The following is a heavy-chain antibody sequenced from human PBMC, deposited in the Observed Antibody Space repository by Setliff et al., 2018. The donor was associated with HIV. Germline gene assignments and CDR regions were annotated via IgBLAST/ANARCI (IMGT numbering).Heavy chain of an antibody. CDR1: GHTFSNSD. J-gene: IGHJ6*04. CDR2: MNPNTGVA. D-gene: IGHD3-10*01. CDR3: ASGKGVGGVIITGGSDV. V-gene: IGHV1-8*01. Sequence: ASVKVSCKASGHTFSNSDIHWVRRATGQGLEWMGWMNPNTGVAGYALKFQGRVTMTRDTSISTAYMELSSLTSEDTAVYWCASGKGVGGVIITGGSDVWGKGTTVTVSS.